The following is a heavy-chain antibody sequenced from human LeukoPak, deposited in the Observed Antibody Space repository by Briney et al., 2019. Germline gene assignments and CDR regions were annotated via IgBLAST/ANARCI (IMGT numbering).Heavy chain of an antibody. D-gene: IGHD3-22*01. Sequence: LRRSCAASGFTVSSNYMSWVRQAPGKGLEWIGYIYYSGSTYYNPSLKSRVTISVDTSKNQFSLKLSSVTAADTAVYYCARDRIIVDDSSGYYDAFDIWGQGTMVTVSS. CDR1: GFTVSSNY. CDR3: ARDRIIVDDSSGYYDAFDI. CDR2: IYYSGST. V-gene: IGHV4-31*02. J-gene: IGHJ3*02.